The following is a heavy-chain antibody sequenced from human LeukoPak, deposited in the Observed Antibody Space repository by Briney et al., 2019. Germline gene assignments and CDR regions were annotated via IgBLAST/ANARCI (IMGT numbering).Heavy chain of an antibody. CDR3: ASPNYYDSSGMSWFDP. J-gene: IGHJ5*02. Sequence: PGGSLRLSCAASGFTFSSYAMSWVRQAPGKGLEWVSAISGSGGSTYYADSVKGRFTISRDNSKNTLYLQMNSLRAEDTAVYYCASPNYYDSSGMSWFDPWGPGTLVTVSS. V-gene: IGHV3-23*01. CDR2: ISGSGGST. D-gene: IGHD3-22*01. CDR1: GFTFSSYA.